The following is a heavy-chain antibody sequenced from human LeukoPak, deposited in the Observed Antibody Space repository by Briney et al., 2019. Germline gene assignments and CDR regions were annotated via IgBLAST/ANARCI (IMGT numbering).Heavy chain of an antibody. CDR1: GRSMSRYY. D-gene: IGHD6-6*01. J-gene: IGHJ5*02. CDR2: IYYSGST. Sequence: SDTLSLTCTGSGRSMSRYYWSWIRQPRGKALEWIGYIYYSGSTKYNPPLKSRVTISVDTSKTQFSLKVSSVTAADTAVYYCARRIAAPPRGYWFDPWGQGTLVTVSS. V-gene: IGHV4-59*07. CDR3: ARRIAAPPRGYWFDP.